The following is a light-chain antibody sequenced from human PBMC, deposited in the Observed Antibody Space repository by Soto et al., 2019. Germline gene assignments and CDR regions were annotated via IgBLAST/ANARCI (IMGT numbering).Light chain of an antibody. CDR1: QSVSSY. CDR2: GAS. V-gene: IGKV3-20*01. Sequence: IVLPQSPATLSLSPGERATLSCRASQSVSSYLAWYQQKPGQAPRLLIYGASTRATGIPDRFTGSGSGTDFTLSVSRLEPEELAVYFGQQYGSSPATFGQGNKVDIK. J-gene: IGKJ1*01. CDR3: QQYGSSPAT.